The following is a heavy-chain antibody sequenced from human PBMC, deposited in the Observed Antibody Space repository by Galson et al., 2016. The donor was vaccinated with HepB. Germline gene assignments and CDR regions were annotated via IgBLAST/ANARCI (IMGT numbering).Heavy chain of an antibody. CDR2: ITYDGYRI. V-gene: IGHV3-9*01. J-gene: IGHJ6*02. CDR3: VKDMARPTFFRRSLFVGLDV. Sequence: YLRLSSSAAAVTFDGCVMYWGRQAPRQGVEGVSSITYDGYRIGYKDSLKVRFTISRDNAKNSLYLQMNSLRAEDTALYYCVKDMARPTFFRRSLFVGLDVWGQGTTVTVSS. CDR1: AVTFDGCV. D-gene: IGHD2/OR15-2a*01.